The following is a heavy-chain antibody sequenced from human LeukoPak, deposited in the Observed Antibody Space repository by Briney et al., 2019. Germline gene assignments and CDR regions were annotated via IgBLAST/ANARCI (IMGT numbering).Heavy chain of an antibody. D-gene: IGHD1-26*01. CDR2: IGASGGPT. V-gene: IGHV3-23*01. J-gene: IGHJ4*02. CDR3: ATLARSSGSYHGVDY. Sequence: GGSLRLSCAASGFTFSSYAMSWVRQAPEKGLEWVSAIGASGGPTFYSDSVRGRFTISRDNSKNALYLQLNSLRAEDTAVYYCATLARSSGSYHGVDYWGQGTLVTVSS. CDR1: GFTFSSYA.